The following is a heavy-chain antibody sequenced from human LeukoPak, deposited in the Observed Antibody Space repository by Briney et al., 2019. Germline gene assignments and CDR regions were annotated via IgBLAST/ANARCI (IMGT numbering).Heavy chain of an antibody. CDR1: GFTFSSYE. D-gene: IGHD6-19*01. V-gene: IGHV3-48*03. J-gene: IGHJ4*02. Sequence: GGSLRLSCAASGFTFSSYEMNWVRQAPGKGLEWVSYISSSGSTIYYADSVKGRFTISRDNAKNSLYLQMNSLRAKDTAVYYCARVGPAVAHLWGQGTLVTVSS. CDR3: ARVGPAVAHL. CDR2: ISSSGSTI.